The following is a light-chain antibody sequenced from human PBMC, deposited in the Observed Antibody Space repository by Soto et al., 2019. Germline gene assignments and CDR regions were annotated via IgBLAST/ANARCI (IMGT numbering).Light chain of an antibody. CDR2: EV. CDR3: SSYPGSGTWV. Sequence: QSALTQPPSASGSPGQSVTISCTGASSDVGGYNSVSWYQQHPGKAPKLIISEVNSGVPDRFSGSKSGNTASLTVSGLQAEEEADYSCSSYPGSGTWVFGGGPKLTVL. J-gene: IGLJ3*02. CDR1: SSDVGGYNS. V-gene: IGLV2-8*01.